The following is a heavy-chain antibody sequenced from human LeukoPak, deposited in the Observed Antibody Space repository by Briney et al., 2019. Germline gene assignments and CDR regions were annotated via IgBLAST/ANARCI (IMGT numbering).Heavy chain of an antibody. V-gene: IGHV1-69*05. J-gene: IGHJ4*02. Sequence: ASVKVSCKASGGTFSSYAISWVRQAPGQGLEWMGRIIPIFGTANYAQKFQGRVTITTDESTSTAYMELSSLRSEDTAVYYCARARLEQHLVPNYFDYWGQGTLVTVSS. CDR1: GGTFSSYA. D-gene: IGHD6-13*01. CDR2: IIPIFGTA. CDR3: ARARLEQHLVPNYFDY.